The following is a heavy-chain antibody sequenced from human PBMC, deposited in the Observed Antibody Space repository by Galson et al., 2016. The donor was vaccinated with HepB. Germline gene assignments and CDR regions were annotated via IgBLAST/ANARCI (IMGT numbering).Heavy chain of an antibody. CDR1: GYSLTSYW. J-gene: IGHJ3*02. Sequence: QSGAEVTKPGESLKISCKGFGYSLTSYWIGWVRQMPGKGLEWMGIIYPGDSDTRYSPSFQGQVTISADKSINTAYQQWSSLKASDTAMYYCAREVLNAFDIWGQGTMVTVSS. D-gene: IGHD3-16*01. CDR2: IYPGDSDT. CDR3: AREVLNAFDI. V-gene: IGHV5-51*01.